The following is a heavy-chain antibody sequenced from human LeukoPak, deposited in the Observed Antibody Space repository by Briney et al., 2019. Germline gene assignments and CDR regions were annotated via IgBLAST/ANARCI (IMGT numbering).Heavy chain of an antibody. CDR3: AKDSDGEQPRWVGY. CDR1: GITFDDYA. V-gene: IGHV3-43*02. D-gene: IGHD4-23*01. Sequence: PGGSLRLSCAASGITFDDYAMHWVRQTPGKGLEWVSLISGDGARTYYADSVKGRFTISRDNSKNSLDLQMNSLTTEDAALYYCAKDSDGEQPRWVGYWGEGTMVTVSS. J-gene: IGHJ4*02. CDR2: ISGDGART.